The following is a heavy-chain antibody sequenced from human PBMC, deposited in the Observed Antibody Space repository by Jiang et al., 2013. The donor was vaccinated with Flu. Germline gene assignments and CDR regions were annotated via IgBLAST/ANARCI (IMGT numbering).Heavy chain of an antibody. Sequence: GPGLVKPSETLSLTCSVSGGPISGYYWSWVRQAAGKGLEWIGRIYPSGNTKYNPSLQSRVTMSLDMSRSQLSLRLTSVSAADTAVYYCARTPASSIHDDGPYYYYGMDIWGQGTTVTVSS. J-gene: IGHJ6*02. CDR2: IYPSGNT. CDR1: GGPISGYY. V-gene: IGHV4-4*07. CDR3: ARTPASSIHDDGPYYYYGMDI. D-gene: IGHD6-13*01.